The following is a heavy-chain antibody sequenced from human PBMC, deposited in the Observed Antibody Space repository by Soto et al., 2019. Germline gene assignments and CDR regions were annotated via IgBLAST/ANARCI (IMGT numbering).Heavy chain of an antibody. CDR3: ARGERQQQRDY. CDR2: VYHSGNT. Sequence: ASETLSLTCAVSSGSIDNVYWWSWVRQSPGKGLEWIGEVYHSGNTNYNPSLKSRVIISVDKPKNQFSLKLSSVTDADTAMYYCARGERQQQRDYWGQGTLVTVSS. V-gene: IGHV4-4*02. CDR1: SGSIDNVYW. J-gene: IGHJ4*02. D-gene: IGHD6-13*01.